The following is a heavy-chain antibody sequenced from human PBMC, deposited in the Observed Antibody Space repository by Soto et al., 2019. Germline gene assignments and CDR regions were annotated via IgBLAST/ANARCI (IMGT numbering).Heavy chain of an antibody. Sequence: SETLSLTCTMSGDSIARGAYYWTWIRQHPGQGLEWLGYIYYRGNTYYNPSLESRVSISLDTSENQFSLKLTSVTAADTAVYYCARSGYGSTDFDHWGQGTRVTSPQ. CDR2: IYYRGNT. J-gene: IGHJ4*02. D-gene: IGHD6-13*01. V-gene: IGHV4-31*03. CDR1: GDSIARGAYY. CDR3: ARSGYGSTDFDH.